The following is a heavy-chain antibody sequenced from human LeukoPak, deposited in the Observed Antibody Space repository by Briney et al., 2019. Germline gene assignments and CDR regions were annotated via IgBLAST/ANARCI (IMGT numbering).Heavy chain of an antibody. Sequence: PSETLSLTCTVSGGSISSSSHHWGWIRQPPGKGLEWIGSIYYSGTTYYKPSLKSRVTISADTSKKQFSLKLGSVTAADTAVYYCARLVLGSGYYFDSWGQGTLVTVSS. CDR2: IYYSGTT. CDR1: GGSISSSSHH. CDR3: ARLVLGSGYYFDS. V-gene: IGHV4-39*01. J-gene: IGHJ4*02. D-gene: IGHD3-10*01.